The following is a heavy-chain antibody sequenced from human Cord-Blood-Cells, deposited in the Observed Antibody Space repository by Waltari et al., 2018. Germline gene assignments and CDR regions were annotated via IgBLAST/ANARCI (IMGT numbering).Heavy chain of an antibody. Sequence: EVQLLESGGGLVQPGGSLRLSCAASGFTFSSNAMSWVGKAPGKGLEWVSAISGSGGSTYYADSVKGRFTISRDNSKNTLYLQMNSLRAEDTAVYYCAKFAVHCGGDCYDYWGQGTLVTVSS. J-gene: IGHJ4*02. D-gene: IGHD2-21*01. V-gene: IGHV3-23*01. CDR2: ISGSGGST. CDR1: GFTFSSNA. CDR3: AKFAVHCGGDCYDY.